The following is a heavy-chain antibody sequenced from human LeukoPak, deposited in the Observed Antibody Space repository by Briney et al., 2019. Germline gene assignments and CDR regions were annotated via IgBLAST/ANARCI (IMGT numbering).Heavy chain of an antibody. V-gene: IGHV1-69*04. CDR1: GGTFSSYA. Sequence: SVKVSCKASGGTFSSYAISWVRQAPGQGLEWMGRIIPILGIANYAQKFQGRVTITADKSTSTAYMELSSLRSEDTAVYYCARGVWFQPRTILDYWGQGTLVTVSS. CDR2: IIPILGIA. J-gene: IGHJ4*02. CDR3: ARGVWFQPRTILDY. D-gene: IGHD3-16*01.